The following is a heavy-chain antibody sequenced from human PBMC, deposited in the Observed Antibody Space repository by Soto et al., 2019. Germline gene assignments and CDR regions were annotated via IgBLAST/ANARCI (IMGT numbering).Heavy chain of an antibody. Sequence: SVKVSCKASGGTFSSYAISWVRQAPGQGLEWMGGIIPIFGTANYAQKFQGRVTITADKSTSTAYMELSSLRSEDTAVYYCAGIVKADMAYWFDPWGQGTLVTVSS. CDR2: IIPIFGTA. CDR3: AGIVKADMAYWFDP. CDR1: GGTFSSYA. J-gene: IGHJ5*02. V-gene: IGHV1-69*06. D-gene: IGHD2-2*01.